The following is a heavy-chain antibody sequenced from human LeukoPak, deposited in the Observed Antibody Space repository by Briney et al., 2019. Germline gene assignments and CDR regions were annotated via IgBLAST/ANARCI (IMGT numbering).Heavy chain of an antibody. CDR3: ARHVLRYFDWLLLWDY. J-gene: IGHJ4*02. V-gene: IGHV4-34*01. D-gene: IGHD3-9*01. CDR2: INHSGST. Sequence: RPSETLSLTCAVYGGSFSGYYWSWIRQPPGKGLEWIGEINHSGSTNYNPSLKSRVTISVDTSKNQFSLKLSSVTAADTAVYYCARHVLRYFDWLLLWDYWGQGTLVTVSS. CDR1: GGSFSGYY.